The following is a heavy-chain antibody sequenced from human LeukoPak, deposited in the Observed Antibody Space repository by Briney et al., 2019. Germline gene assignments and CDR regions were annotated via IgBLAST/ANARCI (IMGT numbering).Heavy chain of an antibody. Sequence: PGGSLRLSCAASGFTFSSYGMHWVRQAPARGLEWVAVIGFDGNNKFYADSVKGRFTISRDNSKNTLYLQMNSLRAGDTAVYYCARGSYGAYNYCDYWGQGTLVTVSS. V-gene: IGHV3-33*01. CDR3: ARGSYGAYNYCDY. CDR2: IGFDGNNK. D-gene: IGHD4/OR15-4a*01. J-gene: IGHJ4*02. CDR1: GFTFSSYG.